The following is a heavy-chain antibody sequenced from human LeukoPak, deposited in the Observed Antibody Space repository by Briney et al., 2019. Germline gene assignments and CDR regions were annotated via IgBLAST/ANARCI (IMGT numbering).Heavy chain of an antibody. V-gene: IGHV4-31*03. J-gene: IGHJ6*03. CDR3: ARGPDIVVVPAAMDYYYYMDV. Sequence: TLSLTCTVSGGSISSGGYYWSWIRQHPGKGLEWIGYIYYSGSTYYNPSLKSRVTISVDTSKNQFSLKLSSVTAADTAVYYCARGPDIVVVPAAMDYYYYMDVWGKGTTVTVSS. CDR2: IYYSGST. D-gene: IGHD2-2*01. CDR1: GGSISSGGYY.